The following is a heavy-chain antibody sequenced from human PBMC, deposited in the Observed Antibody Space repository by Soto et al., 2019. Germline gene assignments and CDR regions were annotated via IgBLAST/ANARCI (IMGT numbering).Heavy chain of an antibody. CDR1: GGTFNTYA. D-gene: IGHD3-10*01. CDR2: ISPMFGAA. J-gene: IGHJ4*02. CDR3: AREVQVHTPAFVY. V-gene: IGHV1-69*19. Sequence: QVQLVQSGAEMKKPGSSVKVSCQSSGGTFNTYAMNWVRQAPGQGPEWMGDISPMFGAANYAPKFQGRVTITADESTDTSYMQLSSLTSEHTALYFCAREVQVHTPAFVYWGQGTLVTVSS.